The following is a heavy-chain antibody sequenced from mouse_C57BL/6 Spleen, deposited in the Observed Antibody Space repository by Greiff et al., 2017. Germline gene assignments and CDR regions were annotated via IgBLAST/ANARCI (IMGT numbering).Heavy chain of an antibody. Sequence: QVQLQQPGAELVKPGASVKMSCKASGYTFTSYWITWVKQRPGQGLEWIGDIYPGSGSTNYNEKFKSKATLTVDKSSSTAYMQLSSLTSEDSAVYYCARETTVVYWYFDAWGTGTTVTVSS. CDR3: ARETTVVYWYFDA. D-gene: IGHD1-1*01. V-gene: IGHV1-55*01. CDR2: IYPGSGST. CDR1: GYTFTSYW. J-gene: IGHJ1*03.